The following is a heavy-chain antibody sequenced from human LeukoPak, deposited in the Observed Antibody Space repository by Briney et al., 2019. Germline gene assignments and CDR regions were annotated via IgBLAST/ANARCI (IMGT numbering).Heavy chain of an antibody. CDR3: AKGESSWYSPFDY. J-gene: IGHJ4*02. CDR2: ISSSSSII. V-gene: IGHV3-48*04. D-gene: IGHD6-13*01. Sequence: GGSLRLSCAASGFTFSSYTMNWVRQAPGKGLEWVSYISSSSSIIYYADSLKGRFTISRDNAKNSLYLQMNSLRAEDTAVYYCAKGESSWYSPFDYWGQGTLVTVSS. CDR1: GFTFSSYT.